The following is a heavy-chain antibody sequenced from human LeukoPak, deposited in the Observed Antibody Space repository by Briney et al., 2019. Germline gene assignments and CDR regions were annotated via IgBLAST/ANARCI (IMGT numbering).Heavy chain of an antibody. Sequence: GGSLRLSCAASGFTFSSYAMSWVRQAPGKGLEWVSANSGSSGSTYYADSVKGRFTISRDNSKNTLYLQMNSLRAEDTAVYYCAREGGGPSGPLDYWGQGALVTVSS. V-gene: IGHV3-23*01. J-gene: IGHJ4*02. D-gene: IGHD3-3*01. CDR3: AREGGGPSGPLDY. CDR2: NSGSSGST. CDR1: GFTFSSYA.